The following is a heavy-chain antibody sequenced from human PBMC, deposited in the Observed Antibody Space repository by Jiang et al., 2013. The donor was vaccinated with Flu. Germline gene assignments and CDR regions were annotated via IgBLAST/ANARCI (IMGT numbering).Heavy chain of an antibody. J-gene: IGHJ4*02. D-gene: IGHD5-24*01. V-gene: IGHV5-51*01. CDR1: GDVFTRYW. CDR3: ASGPRDGYNYRGPDY. Sequence: GAEVKKPGESLKMSCQVAGDVFTRYWVGWVRQAPGKGLEWMGIIHPGDSDARYGPSFQGQVTISADKSISTAYLQWEILKASDSAIYYCASGPRDGYNYRGPDYWGQGALVTVSS. CDR2: IHPGDSDA.